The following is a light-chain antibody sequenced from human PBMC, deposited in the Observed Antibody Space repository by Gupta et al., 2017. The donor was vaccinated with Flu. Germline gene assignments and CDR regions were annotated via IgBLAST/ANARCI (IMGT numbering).Light chain of an antibody. Sequence: DIQMTQSPSSLSASVGDRVTITCQASRDISNHLNWYQQKPGKAPKLLIYDASNFESGIPSRFTGSGSGTHFTLTISSLQPEDFATYYFQQDDETATFRQGIKL. CDR1: RDISNH. CDR3: QQDDETAT. CDR2: DAS. J-gene: IGKJ2*01. V-gene: IGKV1-33*01.